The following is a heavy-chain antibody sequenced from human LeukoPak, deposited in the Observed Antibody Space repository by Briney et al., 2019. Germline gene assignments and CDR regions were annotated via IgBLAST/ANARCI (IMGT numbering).Heavy chain of an antibody. Sequence: KPGGSLRLSCAASGFTFSSYSMNWVRQAPGKGLEWVSSIISSSSYIYYADSVKGRFTISRDNAKNSLYLQMNSLRAEDTAVYYCARDGIAVARTALGYWGQGTLVTVSS. CDR2: IISSSSYI. J-gene: IGHJ4*02. D-gene: IGHD6-19*01. CDR3: ARDGIAVARTALGY. CDR1: GFTFSSYS. V-gene: IGHV3-21*01.